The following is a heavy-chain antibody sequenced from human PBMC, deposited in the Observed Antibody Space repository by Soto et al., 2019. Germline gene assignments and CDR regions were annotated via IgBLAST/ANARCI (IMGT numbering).Heavy chain of an antibody. Sequence: ASVKVSCKASGYTFTSYYMHWLRQAPGQGLEWMGWISAYNGNTNYAQKLQGRVTMTTDTSTSTAYMELRSLRSDDTAVYYCARLNYDSSGYYPDFDYWGQGTLVTVSS. CDR1: GYTFTSYY. CDR3: ARLNYDSSGYYPDFDY. CDR2: ISAYNGNT. D-gene: IGHD3-22*01. V-gene: IGHV1-18*04. J-gene: IGHJ4*02.